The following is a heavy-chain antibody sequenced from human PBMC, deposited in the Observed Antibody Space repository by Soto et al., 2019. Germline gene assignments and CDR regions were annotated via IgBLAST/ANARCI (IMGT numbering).Heavy chain of an antibody. D-gene: IGHD4-17*01. CDR1: GFTFNNYA. J-gene: IGHJ4*02. CDR3: ARTVTTVTTPYYFDY. CDR2: VSYDGSNK. Sequence: QVQLVESGGGVVQPGRSLRLSCAASGFTFNNYAMHWVRQAPGKGLEWVAVVSYDGSNKYYADSVKGRFTISRDNSKDTLHLQMNSLRAEDTAVFYCARTVTTVTTPYYFDYWGQGTLVTVSS. V-gene: IGHV3-30-3*01.